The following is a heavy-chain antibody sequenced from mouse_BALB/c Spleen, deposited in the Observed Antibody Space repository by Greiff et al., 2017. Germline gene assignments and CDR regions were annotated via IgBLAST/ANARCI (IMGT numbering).Heavy chain of an antibody. V-gene: IGHV1-14*01. J-gene: IGHJ3*01. CDR2: INPYNDGT. Sequence: EVKLMESGPELVKPGASVKMSCKASGYTFTSYVMHWVKQKPGQGLEWIGYINPYNDGTKYNEKFKGKATLTSDKSSSTAYMELSSLTSEDSAVYYCARSYDYDWAWFAYWGQGTLVTVSA. CDR1: GYTFTSYV. D-gene: IGHD2-4*01. CDR3: ARSYDYDWAWFAY.